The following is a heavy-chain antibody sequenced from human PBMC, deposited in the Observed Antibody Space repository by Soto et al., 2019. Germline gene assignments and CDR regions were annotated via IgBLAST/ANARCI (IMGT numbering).Heavy chain of an antibody. CDR3: ARDLLTGDLNGEYYYYGMDV. D-gene: IGHD7-27*01. J-gene: IGHJ6*02. CDR2: INPSGGST. V-gene: IGHV1-46*01. Sequence: ASVKVSCKASGYTFTSYYMHWVRQAPGQGLEWMGIINPSGGSTSYAQKFQGRVTMTRDTSTSTVYMELSSLRSEDTAVYYCARDLLTGDLNGEYYYYGMDVWGQGTTVTVSS. CDR1: GYTFTSYY.